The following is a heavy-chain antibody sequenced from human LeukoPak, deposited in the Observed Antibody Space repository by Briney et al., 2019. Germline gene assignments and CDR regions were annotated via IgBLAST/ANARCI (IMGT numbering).Heavy chain of an antibody. CDR1: GFTFSSYA. D-gene: IGHD4-17*01. V-gene: IGHV3-30*04. Sequence: GRSLRLSCAASGFTFSSYAIHWVRQAPGKGLDWVAVISYDGSNKYYADSVRGRFTISRDNSKNALYLRMNSLRAEDTAVYYCARGGDYAHDASDIWGQGTMVTVSS. J-gene: IGHJ3*02. CDR3: ARGGDYAHDASDI. CDR2: ISYDGSNK.